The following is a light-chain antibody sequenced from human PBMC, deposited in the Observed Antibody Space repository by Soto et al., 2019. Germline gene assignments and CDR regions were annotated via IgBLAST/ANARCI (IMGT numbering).Light chain of an antibody. CDR2: LGS. V-gene: IGKV2-28*01. J-gene: IGKJ5*01. CDR3: MQGLHSPRT. Sequence: VMTQSPLSLPVTPGEPASISCRSSQSLLHSDGYNYLDWYLQKPGQSPQLLIYLGSNRASGVPDRFSGSGSGKDFTLKISRVEAEDVGVYYCMQGLHSPRTFGQGTRLEIK. CDR1: QSLLHSDGYNY.